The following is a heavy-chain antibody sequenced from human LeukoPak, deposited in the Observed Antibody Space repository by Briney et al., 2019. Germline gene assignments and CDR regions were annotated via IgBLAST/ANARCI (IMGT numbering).Heavy chain of an antibody. Sequence: SETLSLTCAVYGGSFSGYYWSWIRQPPGKGLEWIGEINHSGSTNYNPSLKSRVTMSVDTSKNQFSLKLSSVTAADTAVYYCARDWVSGSYLGDAFDIWGQGTMVTVSS. D-gene: IGHD1-26*01. J-gene: IGHJ3*02. V-gene: IGHV4-34*01. CDR1: GGSFSGYY. CDR3: ARDWVSGSYLGDAFDI. CDR2: INHSGST.